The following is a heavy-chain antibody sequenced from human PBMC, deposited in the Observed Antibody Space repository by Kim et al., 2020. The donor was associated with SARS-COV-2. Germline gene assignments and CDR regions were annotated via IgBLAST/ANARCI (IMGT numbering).Heavy chain of an antibody. D-gene: IGHD2-21*01. Sequence: SQTLSLTCAISGDSVSSNSAAWNWIRQSPSRGLEWLGRTYYRSKWYYEYEVSVKSRITINPDTSKNQFSLQLNSVTPEDTAVYYCTRVRAPGVNGAFEIWDQGTMVTVSS. V-gene: IGHV6-1*01. J-gene: IGHJ3*02. CDR3: TRVRAPGVNGAFEI. CDR1: GDSVSSNSAA. CDR2: TYYRSKWYY.